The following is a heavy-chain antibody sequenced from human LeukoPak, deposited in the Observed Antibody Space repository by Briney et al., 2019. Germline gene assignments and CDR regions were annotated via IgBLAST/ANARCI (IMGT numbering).Heavy chain of an antibody. CDR1: GGSISSSSYY. CDR2: INHSGGT. Sequence: PSETLSLTCTVSGGSISSSSYYWGWIRQPPGKGLEWIGEINHSGGTNYSPSLKSRVTISVDTSKNQFSLRLSSVTAADTAVYYCARQPPVSTTSYYYYYYMDVWGKGTTVTVSS. CDR3: ARQPPVSTTSYYYYYYMDV. J-gene: IGHJ6*03. D-gene: IGHD4-11*01. V-gene: IGHV4-39*01.